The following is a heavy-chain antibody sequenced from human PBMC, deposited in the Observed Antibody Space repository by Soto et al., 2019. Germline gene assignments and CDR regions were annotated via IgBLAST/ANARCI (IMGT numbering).Heavy chain of an antibody. Sequence: PGGSLRLSCAASGFTFSSYGMHWVRQAPGKGLEWVAVIWYDGSNKYYADSVKGRFTISRDNSKNTLYLQMNSLRAEDTAVYYWASFRMNTRTGYSSYYYYGMDVGAQGTRVTVSS. J-gene: IGHJ6*02. D-gene: IGHD3-9*01. V-gene: IGHV3-33*01. CDR3: ASFRMNTRTGYSSYYYYGMDV. CDR1: GFTFSSYG. CDR2: IWYDGSNK.